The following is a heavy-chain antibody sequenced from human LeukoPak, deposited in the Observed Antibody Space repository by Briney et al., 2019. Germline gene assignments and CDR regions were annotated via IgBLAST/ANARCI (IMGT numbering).Heavy chain of an antibody. V-gene: IGHV1-18*01. J-gene: IGHJ4*02. D-gene: IGHD7-27*01. CDR3: ARDLTAGRLVAGVVY. CDR2: ISAYNGNT. Sequence: ASVKVSCKASGYTLSNYGISWVRQAPGQGLEWMGWISAYNGNTNYAQKFQGRVTMTTDTSAYTVYMELRSLRSDDTAVYYCARDLTAGRLVAGVVYWGQGTLVTVSS. CDR1: GYTLSNYG.